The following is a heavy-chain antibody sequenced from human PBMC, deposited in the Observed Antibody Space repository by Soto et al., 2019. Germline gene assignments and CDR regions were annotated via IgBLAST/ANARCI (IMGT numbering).Heavy chain of an antibody. J-gene: IGHJ5*02. D-gene: IGHD2-15*01. Sequence: SETLSLTCTVSGGSISSYYWSWIRQPPGKGLEWIGYIYYSGSTNYNPSLKSRVTISVDTSKNQFSLKLSSVTAADTAVYYCARQARGYFCSGGSCYSGWFDPWGQGTLVTVS. V-gene: IGHV4-59*08. CDR3: ARQARGYFCSGGSCYSGWFDP. CDR1: GGSISSYY. CDR2: IYYSGST.